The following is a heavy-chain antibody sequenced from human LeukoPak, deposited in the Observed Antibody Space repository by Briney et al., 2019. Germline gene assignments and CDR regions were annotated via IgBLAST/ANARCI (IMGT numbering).Heavy chain of an antibody. Sequence: PGGSLRLSCVASGFAFSDDSMSWVRQAPGKGLEWVANIKQDGSEKYYVDSVKGRFTISRDNAKNSLYLQMNSLRAEDTAVYYCARDGQTMAVAGTYFDYWGQGTLVTVSS. CDR1: GFAFSDDS. J-gene: IGHJ4*02. D-gene: IGHD6-19*01. CDR3: ARDGQTMAVAGTYFDY. V-gene: IGHV3-7*01. CDR2: IKQDGSEK.